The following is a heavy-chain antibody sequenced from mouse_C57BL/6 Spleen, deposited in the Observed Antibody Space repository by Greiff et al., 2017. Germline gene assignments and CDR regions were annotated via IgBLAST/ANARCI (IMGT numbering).Heavy chain of an antibody. J-gene: IGHJ4*01. V-gene: IGHV5-17*01. CDR2: ISSGSSTI. CDR3: ARHGSSMDY. CDR1: GFTFSDYG. Sequence: EVHLVESGGGLVKPGGSLKLSCAASGFTFSDYGMHWVRQAPGKGLEWVAYISSGSSTIYYANTVKGRCTISRDNDKNTRSLQMTSLRSEDTAMYCCARHGSSMDYWGQGTSVTVAS. D-gene: IGHD1-1*01.